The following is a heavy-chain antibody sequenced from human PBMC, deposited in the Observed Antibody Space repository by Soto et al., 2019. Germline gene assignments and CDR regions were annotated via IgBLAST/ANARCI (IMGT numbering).Heavy chain of an antibody. Sequence: EVQLVESGGGLVQPGGSLRLSCAASGFTFSSYWMSWVRQAPGKGLEWVANIKQDGSEKYYVDSVKGRFTISRDNAKNSLYLQMNSLRAEDTAVYYCARGGQQLGLYFFDYGVQGTLVTVSS. CDR3: ARGGQQLGLYFFDY. D-gene: IGHD6-13*01. V-gene: IGHV3-7*01. CDR1: GFTFSSYW. CDR2: IKQDGSEK. J-gene: IGHJ4*02.